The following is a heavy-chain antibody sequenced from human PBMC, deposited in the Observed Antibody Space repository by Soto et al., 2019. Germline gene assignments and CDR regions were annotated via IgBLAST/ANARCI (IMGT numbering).Heavy chain of an antibody. CDR1: GFAFSSYG. CDR3: ARMASFYCSGGSCYPTYGMDV. D-gene: IGHD2-15*01. Sequence: QAQLVESGGGVVQPGRSLRLSCAASGFAFSSYGMHWVRQAPGTGLEWVAVISYDGSLQHYADSVKGRFTISRDNSKNTLYLQMNSLRAEDTAVYYCARMASFYCSGGSCYPTYGMDVWGQGTTVTVSS. J-gene: IGHJ6*02. CDR2: ISYDGSLQ. V-gene: IGHV3-30*03.